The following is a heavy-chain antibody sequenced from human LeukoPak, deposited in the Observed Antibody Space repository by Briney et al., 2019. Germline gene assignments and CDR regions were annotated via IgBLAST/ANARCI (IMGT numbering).Heavy chain of an antibody. Sequence: SETLSLTCTVSGGSISSYYWSWIRQPPGKGLEWIGYIYYSGSTNYNPFLKSRVTISVDTSKNQFSLKLSSVTAADTAVYYCARVSVYCGGDCYAFDYWGQGTLVTVSS. CDR2: IYYSGST. V-gene: IGHV4-59*01. J-gene: IGHJ4*02. CDR3: ARVSVYCGGDCYAFDY. D-gene: IGHD2-21*02. CDR1: GGSISSYY.